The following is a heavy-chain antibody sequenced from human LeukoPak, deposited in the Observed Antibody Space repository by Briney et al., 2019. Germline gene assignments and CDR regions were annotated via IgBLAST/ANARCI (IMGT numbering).Heavy chain of an antibody. CDR1: GYTFTSYG. Sequence: ASVKVSCKASGYTFTSYGISWVRQAPGQGLEWMGWISAYNGNTNYAQKLQGRVTMTTDTSTSTAYMELRSLRSDDTAVYYCARDRIWFGAHGFDIWGQGTMVTVSS. D-gene: IGHD3-10*01. CDR2: ISAYNGNT. V-gene: IGHV1-18*01. J-gene: IGHJ3*02. CDR3: ARDRIWFGAHGFDI.